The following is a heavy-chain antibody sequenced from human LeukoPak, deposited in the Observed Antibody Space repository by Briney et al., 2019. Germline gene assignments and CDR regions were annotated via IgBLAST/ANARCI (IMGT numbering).Heavy chain of an antibody. Sequence: GGSLRLSCAASGFKFSSYSMKWVRQAPGKGLEWVAFIRYDGSNKYYADSVKGRFTISRDNSKNTLYLQMNSLRAEDTAVYYCAKVAGYSGYDTYYFDYWGQGTLVTVSS. CDR1: GFKFSSYS. CDR3: AKVAGYSGYDTYYFDY. V-gene: IGHV3-30*02. D-gene: IGHD5-12*01. J-gene: IGHJ4*02. CDR2: IRYDGSNK.